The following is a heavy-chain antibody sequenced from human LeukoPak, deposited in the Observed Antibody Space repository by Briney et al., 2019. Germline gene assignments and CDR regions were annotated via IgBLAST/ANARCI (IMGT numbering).Heavy chain of an antibody. Sequence: GRSLRLSCAASGFTFDDYAMHWVRQAPGKGLEWVSGIGGSGGRTYYADSVKGRFIISRDNSKNTLYLQMNSLRAEDTAVYYCAKELSGGWPFDYWGQGTLVTVSS. J-gene: IGHJ4*02. D-gene: IGHD6-19*01. CDR2: IGGSGGRT. CDR3: AKELSGGWPFDY. V-gene: IGHV3-23*01. CDR1: GFTFDDYA.